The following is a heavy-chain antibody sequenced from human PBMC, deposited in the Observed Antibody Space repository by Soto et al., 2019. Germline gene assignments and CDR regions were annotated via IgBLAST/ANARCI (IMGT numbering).Heavy chain of an antibody. CDR3: ARARSTTWSGTTRGWFDP. J-gene: IGHJ5*02. D-gene: IGHD2-2*01. CDR2: ISSNSNYK. CDR1: GFTLKNYS. V-gene: IGHV3-21*06. Sequence: DVQLVESGGGLVKPGGSLRLSCAASGFTLKNYSMTWVRQAPGKGLEWVSSISSNSNYKYYADSLKVRFTISRDNAKNALYLQMSSLRAEDTAVYYYARARSTTWSGTTRGWFDPWGRGTLVTVAS.